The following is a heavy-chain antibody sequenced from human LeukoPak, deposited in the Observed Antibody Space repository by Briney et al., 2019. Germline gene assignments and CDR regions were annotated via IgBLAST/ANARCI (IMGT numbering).Heavy chain of an antibody. V-gene: IGHV1-69*05. D-gene: IGHD2-2*02. CDR3: ARARGDVVPAAIPDYYYYYMDV. J-gene: IGHJ6*03. CDR1: GGTFSSYA. Sequence: ASVTVSCKASGGTFSSYAISWVRQAPGQGLEWMGGIIPIFGTANYAQKFQGRVTITTDESTSTAYMELSSLRSEDTAVYYCARARGDVVPAAIPDYYYYYMDVWGKGTTVTVSS. CDR2: IIPIFGTA.